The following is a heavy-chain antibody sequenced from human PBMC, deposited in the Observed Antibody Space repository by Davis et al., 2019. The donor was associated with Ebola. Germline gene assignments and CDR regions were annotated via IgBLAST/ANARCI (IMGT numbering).Heavy chain of an antibody. J-gene: IGHJ6*02. D-gene: IGHD5-18*01. CDR3: ARGHSYGSMVYGMDV. V-gene: IGHV4-4*02. CDR2: IYHSGST. Sequence: MPSETLSLTCAVSGGSISSSNWWSWVRQPPGKGLEWIGEIYHSGSTNYNPSLKSRVTISVDTSKNQFSLKLSSVTAADTAVYYCARGHSYGSMVYGMDVWGQGTTVTVSS. CDR1: GGSISSSNW.